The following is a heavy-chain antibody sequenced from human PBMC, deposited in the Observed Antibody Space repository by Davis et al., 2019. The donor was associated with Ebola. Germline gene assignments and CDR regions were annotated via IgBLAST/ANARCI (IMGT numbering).Heavy chain of an antibody. CDR2: IKEDESVK. CDR3: ARDPGSSAFDY. Sequence: PGGSLRLSCAASGFIFSGYWMSWVRQTPERGLELVANIKEDESVKNYLESVKGRFTISSDNAENLVYLQMNSLRDEDTAVYYCARDPGSSAFDYWGQGTLVTVSS. J-gene: IGHJ4*02. CDR1: GFIFSGYW. V-gene: IGHV3-7*03. D-gene: IGHD1-14*01.